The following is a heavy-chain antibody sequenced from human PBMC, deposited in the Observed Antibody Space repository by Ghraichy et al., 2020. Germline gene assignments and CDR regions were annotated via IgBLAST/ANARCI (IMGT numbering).Heavy chain of an antibody. CDR3: VRDLGWYAMDV. Sequence: GESLNISCLASKVTFSRSWMGWVRQAPGKGLEWVANIWQDEIDKNELDSVKGRFTISRDNAKNSIYLEMNSLRVEDTAVYYCVRDLGWYAMDVWGQGTTVTVSS. V-gene: IGHV3-7*01. CDR1: KVTFSRSW. CDR2: IWQDEIDK. J-gene: IGHJ6*02. D-gene: IGHD6-19*01.